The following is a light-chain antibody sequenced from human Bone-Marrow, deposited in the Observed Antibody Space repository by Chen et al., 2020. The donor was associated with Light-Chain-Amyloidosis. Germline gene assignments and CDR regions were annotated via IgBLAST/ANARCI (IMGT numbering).Light chain of an antibody. V-gene: IGLV3-21*02. CDR3: QVWDRSSDGPV. CDR1: NIGSTS. CDR2: DDS. J-gene: IGLJ3*02. Sequence: SYVLTQPSSVSVAPGQTATIACGGNNIGSTSVHWYQQTPGQAPLLVVYDDSDRPSGIPARLAGSNSRNTATLTISRVEGGEEADYYCQVWDRSSDGPVFGGGTKLTVL.